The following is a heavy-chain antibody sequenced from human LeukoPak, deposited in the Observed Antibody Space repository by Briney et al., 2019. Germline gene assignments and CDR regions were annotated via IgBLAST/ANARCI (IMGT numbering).Heavy chain of an antibody. CDR3: ARLGIVVGSIGFDS. D-gene: IGHD2-15*01. V-gene: IGHV4-39*01. CDR2: IYYSGNT. Sequence: PSETLSLTCSVSGGSISNSDYYWAWICQPPGKGLEWIASIYYSGNTYYNPSLRSRVTMSVDTSKNEFSLRLTSVTAADTAVYYCARLGIVVGSIGFDSWGQGTLVTVSS. CDR1: GGSISNSDYY. J-gene: IGHJ4*02.